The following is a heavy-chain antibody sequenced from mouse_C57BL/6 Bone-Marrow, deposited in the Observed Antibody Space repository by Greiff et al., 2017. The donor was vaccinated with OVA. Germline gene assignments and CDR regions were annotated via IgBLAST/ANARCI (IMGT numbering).Heavy chain of an antibody. CDR3: ARQGYDYDGFWFAY. Sequence: EVNVVESGGGLVKPGGSLKLSCAASGFTFSSYTMSWVRQTPEKRLEWVATISGGGGNTYYPDSVKGRFTISRDNAKNTLYLQMSSLRSEDTALYYCARQGYDYDGFWFAYWGQGTLVTVSA. J-gene: IGHJ3*01. D-gene: IGHD2-4*01. CDR1: GFTFSSYT. V-gene: IGHV5-9*01. CDR2: ISGGGGNT.